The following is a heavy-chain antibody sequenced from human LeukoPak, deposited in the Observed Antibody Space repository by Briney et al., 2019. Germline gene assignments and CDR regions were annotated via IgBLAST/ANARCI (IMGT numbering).Heavy chain of an antibody. CDR1: GYTFTGFY. CDR3: AREEVSVISDTCCSGLGY. J-gene: IGHJ4*02. Sequence: ASVKVSCKPSGYTFTGFYMHWVRQAPGQGLEWMGWIILNSGGINYAQKFKGRVTMTRATSINTAYMELSSLRSDDTAVYYCAREEVSVISDTCCSGLGYWGQGTLVTVSS. V-gene: IGHV1-2*02. D-gene: IGHD3-10*01. CDR2: IILNSGGI.